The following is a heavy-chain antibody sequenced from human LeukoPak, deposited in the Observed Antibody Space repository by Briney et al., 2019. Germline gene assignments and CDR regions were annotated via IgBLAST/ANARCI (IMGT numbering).Heavy chain of an antibody. CDR3: VKSGPDFGDLPSEYYFDF. D-gene: IGHD4-17*01. Sequence: GGSLRLSCAASGFGFSSYAMHWVRQAPGKGLEWVAVIWYDGSNQYYADSVRGRFTISRDNSKNTLHLQMNSLRAEDTAAYYCVKSGPDFGDLPSEYYFDFWGQGTLVTVSS. CDR2: IWYDGSNQ. J-gene: IGHJ4*02. CDR1: GFGFSSYA. V-gene: IGHV3-33*06.